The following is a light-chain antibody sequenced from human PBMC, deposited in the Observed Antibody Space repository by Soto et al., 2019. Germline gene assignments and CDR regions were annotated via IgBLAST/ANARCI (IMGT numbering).Light chain of an antibody. CDR1: NSDFGTHKF. Sequence: QSALTQPASVSGSPGQSITISCIGTNSDFGTHKFFSWYQHHPGKAPKLMISEVSGRPSGVSHRFSGSKSGNTASLTVSGLQAEDEADYYCSSYTNTSTLYVFGSGTKLTVL. J-gene: IGLJ1*01. CDR2: EVS. V-gene: IGLV2-14*02. CDR3: SSYTNTSTLYV.